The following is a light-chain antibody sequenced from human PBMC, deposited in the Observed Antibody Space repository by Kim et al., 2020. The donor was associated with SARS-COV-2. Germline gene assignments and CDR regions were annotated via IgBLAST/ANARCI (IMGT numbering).Light chain of an antibody. CDR3: TSYSGSDTWV. CDR1: SSDIGAYNF. CDR2: DVT. Sequence: SITISCTGSSSDIGAYNFVSWFQQHPGKAPKLMIYDVTKWPSGISDRFSGSKSGNTASLTISELQAEDEAHYYCTSYSGSDTWVFGGGTQLTVL. J-gene: IGLJ3*02. V-gene: IGLV2-14*04.